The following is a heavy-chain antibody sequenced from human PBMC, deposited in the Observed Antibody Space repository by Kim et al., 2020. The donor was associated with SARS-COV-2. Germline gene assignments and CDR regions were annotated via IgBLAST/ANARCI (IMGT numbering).Heavy chain of an antibody. J-gene: IGHJ4*02. CDR1: GGSISSGSYY. D-gene: IGHD6-19*01. V-gene: IGHV4-61*02. CDR3: ARYSSGTPIDY. Sequence: SETLSLTCTVSGGSISSGSYYWSWIRQPAGKGLEWIGRIYTSGSTNYNPSLKSRVTISVDTSKNQFSLKLSSVTAADTAVYYCARYSSGTPIDYWGQGTPGHRLL. CDR2: IYTSGST.